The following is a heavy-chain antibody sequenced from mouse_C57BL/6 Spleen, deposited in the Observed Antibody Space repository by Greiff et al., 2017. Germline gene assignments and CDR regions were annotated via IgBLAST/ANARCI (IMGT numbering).Heavy chain of an antibody. J-gene: IGHJ2*01. Sequence: VQLQQSGAELVKPGASVKISCKASGYAFSSYWLNWVKQRPGKGLEWIGQIYPGDGDTNYNGKFKGKATLTADKSSSTAYMQLSSLTSEDSAVYFCARGGTGSDFDYWGQGTTLTVSS. D-gene: IGHD4-1*01. CDR3: ARGGTGSDFDY. CDR2: IYPGDGDT. V-gene: IGHV1-80*01. CDR1: GYAFSSYW.